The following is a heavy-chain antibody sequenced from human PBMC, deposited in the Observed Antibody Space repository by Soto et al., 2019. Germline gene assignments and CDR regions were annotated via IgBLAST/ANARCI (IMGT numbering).Heavy chain of an antibody. J-gene: IGHJ4*02. V-gene: IGHV3-74*01. CDR2: IKGDGSTT. Sequence: EVQLVASGGDSVQPGGSLRLSCAASGFTFSTYWMHWVRQAPGEGLVWVSRIKGDGSTTSSADSVEGRFTISRDNAKNTVYLHMNSLRADDTAVYYCARGAFHNYYVDYWGQGTLVTVSS. CDR3: ARGAFHNYYVDY. CDR1: GFTFSTYW. D-gene: IGHD3-3*02.